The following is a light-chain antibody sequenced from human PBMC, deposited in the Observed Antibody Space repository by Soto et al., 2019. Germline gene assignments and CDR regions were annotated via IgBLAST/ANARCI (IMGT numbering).Light chain of an antibody. CDR2: NAS. V-gene: IGKV3-15*01. Sequence: EILMTQSPATLSVSPGERATLFCRASQSVSNKLVWYQQKPGQTPRLLIFNASTRATGIPARFSGSGSGTEFTLTISSVQSADFAVYYCQHYNNYLAWTFGQGTKVEVK. CDR1: QSVSNK. CDR3: QHYNNYLAWT. J-gene: IGKJ1*01.